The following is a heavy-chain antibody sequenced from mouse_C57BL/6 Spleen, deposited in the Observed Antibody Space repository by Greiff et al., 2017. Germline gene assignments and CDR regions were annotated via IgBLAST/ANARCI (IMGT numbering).Heavy chain of an antibody. Sequence: VQLKQSGAELVRPGASVKLSCKASGYTFTDYYINWVKQRPGQGLEWIARIYPGSGNTYYNEKFKGKATLTAEKSSSTAYMQLSRLTSEDSAVYFCARGATTVVAKGYAMDYWGQGTSVTVSS. CDR3: ARGATTVVAKGYAMDY. CDR2: IYPGSGNT. J-gene: IGHJ4*01. V-gene: IGHV1-76*01. D-gene: IGHD1-1*01. CDR1: GYTFTDYY.